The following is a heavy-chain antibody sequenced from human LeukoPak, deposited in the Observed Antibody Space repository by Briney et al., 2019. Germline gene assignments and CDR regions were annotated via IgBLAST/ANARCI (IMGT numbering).Heavy chain of an antibody. D-gene: IGHD6-19*01. CDR1: EYTFTGYY. CDR2: INPNSGDT. V-gene: IGHV1-2*02. J-gene: IGHJ4*02. CDR3: ARVGSSGWYVHPTLDY. Sequence: ASVKVSCKASEYTFTGYYMHWVRQAPGQGLEWMGWINPNSGDTNYAQKFQGRVTVTRDTSISTAYMELSRLRSDDTAVYYCARVGSSGWYVHPTLDYWGQGTLVTVSS.